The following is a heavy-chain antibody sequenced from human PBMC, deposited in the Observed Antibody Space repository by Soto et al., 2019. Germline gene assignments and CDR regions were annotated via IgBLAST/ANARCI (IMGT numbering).Heavy chain of an antibody. D-gene: IGHD3-10*01. V-gene: IGHV4-59*01. CDR3: AKEGRGSFRFREYYYGMDV. J-gene: IGHJ6*02. CDR1: GGSISSYY. Sequence: TLSLTCTVSGGSISSYYWTWIRQPPGKGLEWIGYIHDSGSTSYNPSLKSRVTLSLDTSKNQFSLKVSSVTTADTAVYYCAKEGRGSFRFREYYYGMDVWGQGTTVTVSS. CDR2: IHDSGST.